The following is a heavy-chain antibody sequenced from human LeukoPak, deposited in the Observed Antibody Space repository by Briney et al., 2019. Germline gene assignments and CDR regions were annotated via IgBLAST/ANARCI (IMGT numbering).Heavy chain of an antibody. V-gene: IGHV3-48*01. CDR2: ISSSGTTI. J-gene: IGHJ4*02. CDR3: ARDWDGTLDY. CDR1: GFTFSSYS. D-gene: IGHD1-26*01. Sequence: PGGSLRLSCAASGFTFSSYSMNWVRQARGKGLEWVSYISSSGTTIYYTDSVKGRFTISRDNAKNSLYLQMSRLLCEAAGVYSVARDWDGTLDYWGERTLVTVSS.